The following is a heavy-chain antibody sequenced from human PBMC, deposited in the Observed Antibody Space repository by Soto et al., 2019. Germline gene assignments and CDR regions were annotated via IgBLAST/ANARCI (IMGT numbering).Heavy chain of an antibody. CDR3: ARRERYYGSPGWFDP. Sequence: LSLTCAVSGGSINDFAYYWGWIRQAPGKGLEWIGTVYHNENTYYNPSLKSRITISADTAKNQFSLNLRSVTAADTAIYFCARRERYYGSPGWFDPWGQGTLVTVSS. J-gene: IGHJ5*02. V-gene: IGHV4-39*01. D-gene: IGHD3-16*01. CDR2: VYHNENT. CDR1: GGSINDFAYY.